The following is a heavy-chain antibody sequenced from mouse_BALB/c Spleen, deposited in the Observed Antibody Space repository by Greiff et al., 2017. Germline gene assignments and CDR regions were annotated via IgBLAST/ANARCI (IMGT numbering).Heavy chain of an antibody. J-gene: IGHJ4*01. CDR1: GYSFTGYN. CDR2: IDPYYGGT. CDR3: SPYYDYDDYAMDY. V-gene: IGHV1-26*01. Sequence: VQLQQPGSELEKPGASVKISCKASGYSFTGYNMNWVKQSNGKSLEWIGNIDPYYGGTSYNQKFKGKATLTVDKSSSTAYMELRSLTSEDSAVYYCSPYYDYDDYAMDYWGQGTSVTVSS. D-gene: IGHD2-4*01.